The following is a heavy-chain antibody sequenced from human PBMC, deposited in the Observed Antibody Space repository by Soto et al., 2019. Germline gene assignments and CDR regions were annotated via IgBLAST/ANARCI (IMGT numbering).Heavy chain of an antibody. CDR1: VYTFTCYY. J-gene: IGHJ3*02. D-gene: IGHD3-22*01. V-gene: IGHV1-2*02. Sequence: XSGKVSCKASVYTFTCYYMHWVRQAPGQGLEWMGWINHNSGDTNYAQKFQGRVIMTRDTSISTAYMELSGLRSDDTAVYYCARGFYYDSGYWAAFDIWGQGTMVTVS. CDR3: ARGFYYDSGYWAAFDI. CDR2: INHNSGDT.